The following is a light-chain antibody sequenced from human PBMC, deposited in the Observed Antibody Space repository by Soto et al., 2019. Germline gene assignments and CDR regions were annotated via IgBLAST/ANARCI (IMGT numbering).Light chain of an antibody. CDR3: QQSTGIPYT. CDR2: AAS. V-gene: IGKV1-39*01. CDR1: QTIDTY. Sequence: EIQMTQSPSSLSASVGDRVTITCRASQTIDTYLNWYQQNPGKAPKLLIYAASTLQNVAPSRFSGSGSGTYFTLTISSLQPEDFAPYYCQQSTGIPYTFGQGTKLEIK. J-gene: IGKJ2*01.